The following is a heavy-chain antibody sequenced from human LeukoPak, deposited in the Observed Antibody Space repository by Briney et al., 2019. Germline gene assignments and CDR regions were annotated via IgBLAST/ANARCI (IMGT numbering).Heavy chain of an antibody. CDR3: ARARGRVAGTGSYYYYYYMDV. D-gene: IGHD6-19*01. Sequence: GGSLRLSCAASGFTFSSYWMSWVRQAPGKGLEWVANIKQDGSEKYYVDSVKGRFTISRDNAKNSLYLQMNSLRAEDTAVYYCARARGRVAGTGSYYYYYYMDVWGKGTTVTVSS. J-gene: IGHJ6*03. V-gene: IGHV3-7*01. CDR2: IKQDGSEK. CDR1: GFTFSSYW.